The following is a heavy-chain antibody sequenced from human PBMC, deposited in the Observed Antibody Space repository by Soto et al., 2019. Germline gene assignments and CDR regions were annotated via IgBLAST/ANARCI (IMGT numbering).Heavy chain of an antibody. J-gene: IGHJ3*02. Sequence: QLQLQESGPGLVKPSETLSLTCTVSGGSISSSSYYWGWIRQPPGKGLEWIGSIYYSGSTYYNPSLKSRVTISVDTSKNQFSLKLSSVTAADTAVYYCARLYSSGWRGGGAFDIWGQGTMVTVSS. CDR3: ARLYSSGWRGGGAFDI. CDR1: GGSISSSSYY. D-gene: IGHD6-19*01. V-gene: IGHV4-39*01. CDR2: IYYSGST.